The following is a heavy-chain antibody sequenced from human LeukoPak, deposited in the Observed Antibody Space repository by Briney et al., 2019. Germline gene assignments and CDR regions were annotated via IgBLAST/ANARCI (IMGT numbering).Heavy chain of an antibody. CDR1: GFTFSDHW. Sequence: GGSLRLSCAASGFTFSDHWMSWVRQAPGKGLEWVANIRQDGSSIFYADSVKGRFTISRVNAKNSVFLQMDNLTPDDTAVYYCARAVDLADYRGQGTLVTVSS. CDR3: ARAVDLADY. J-gene: IGHJ4*02. V-gene: IGHV3-7*01. CDR2: IRQDGSSI.